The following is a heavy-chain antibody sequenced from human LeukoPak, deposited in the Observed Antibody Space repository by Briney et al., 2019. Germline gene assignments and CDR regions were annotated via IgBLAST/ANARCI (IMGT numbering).Heavy chain of an antibody. J-gene: IGHJ3*02. CDR3: ASRTWVGGGFYAFDI. D-gene: IGHD3-16*01. Sequence: GSLRLSCAASGFTLTNRAVTWVRQAPGKGLEGVAAEGSAGGTYYADSVKGRFTIYRDNSEKTLSLQMDRLRVEDTALYYCASRTWVGGGFYAFDIWGQGTMVTVSS. CDR1: GFTLTNRA. V-gene: IGHV3-23*01. CDR2: EGSAGGT.